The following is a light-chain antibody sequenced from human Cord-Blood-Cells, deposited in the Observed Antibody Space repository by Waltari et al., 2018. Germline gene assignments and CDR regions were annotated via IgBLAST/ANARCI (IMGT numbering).Light chain of an antibody. Sequence: SYELTQPPSVSVSPGQTASITCSGDKSGDKYACWYQQKPGQSPVLVIYQDSKRPSGIPERFSGSNSGNTATLTIRGTQAMDEADYYCQAWDSSYVVFGGGTKLTVL. CDR2: QDS. CDR1: KSGDKY. CDR3: QAWDSSYVV. J-gene: IGLJ2*01. V-gene: IGLV3-1*01.